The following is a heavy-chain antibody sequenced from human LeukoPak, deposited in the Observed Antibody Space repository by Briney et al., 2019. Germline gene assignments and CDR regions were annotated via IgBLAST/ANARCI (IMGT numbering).Heavy chain of an antibody. Sequence: GGSLRLSCAASGFTFRSYGMHWVRQAPGKGLEWVAFIRYDGSNKYYADSVKGRFTISRDNSKNTLYLQMNSLRAEDTAVYYCAKDLAGLLKSPAYSSGWAFDYWGQGTLVTVSS. J-gene: IGHJ4*02. CDR1: GFTFRSYG. V-gene: IGHV3-30*02. CDR2: IRYDGSNK. CDR3: AKDLAGLLKSPAYSSGWAFDY. D-gene: IGHD6-19*01.